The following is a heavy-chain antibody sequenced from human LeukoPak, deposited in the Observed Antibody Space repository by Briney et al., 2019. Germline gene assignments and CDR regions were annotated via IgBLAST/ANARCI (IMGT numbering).Heavy chain of an antibody. J-gene: IGHJ6*03. Sequence: GGSLRLSCAASGFTFDDHAMHWVRQAPGKGLEWVSLISGDGGSTYYADSVKGRFTISRDNSKNSLYLQMNSLRTEDTALYYCAKDLSVGEYYYYMDVWGKGTTVTVSS. V-gene: IGHV3-43*02. CDR2: ISGDGGST. D-gene: IGHD3-16*01. CDR1: GFTFDDHA. CDR3: AKDLSVGEYYYYMDV.